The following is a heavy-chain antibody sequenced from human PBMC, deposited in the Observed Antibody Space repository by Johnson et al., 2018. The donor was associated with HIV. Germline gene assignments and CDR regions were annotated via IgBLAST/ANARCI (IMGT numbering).Heavy chain of an antibody. CDR2: ISWNSGSI. V-gene: IGHV3-9*01. CDR1: GFTFDEYA. J-gene: IGHJ3*02. CDR3: AKEGAYYYDSSGLNDAFDI. D-gene: IGHD3-22*01. Sequence: VQLVESGGGMVQPGGSLRLSCAASGFTFDEYAMHWVRQAPGKGLEWVSGISWNSGSIGYGDSVKGRFTISRYNAKNSLYLQMNSLRAEDTALYYCAKEGAYYYDSSGLNDAFDIWGQGTMVTVSS.